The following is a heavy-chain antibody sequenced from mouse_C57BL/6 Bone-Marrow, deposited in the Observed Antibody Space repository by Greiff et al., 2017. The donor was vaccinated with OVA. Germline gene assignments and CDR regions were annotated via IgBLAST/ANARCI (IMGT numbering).Heavy chain of an antibody. V-gene: IGHV1-82*01. CDR1: GYAFSSSW. CDR2: IYPGDGDT. J-gene: IGHJ4*01. D-gene: IGHD1-1*01. CDR3: ARITTVVGDAMDY. Sequence: QVQLQQSGPELVKPGASVKISCKASGYAFSSSWMNWVKQRPGKGLEWIGRIYPGDGDTNYNGKFKGKATLTADKSSSTAYMQLSSLTSEDSAVYICARITTVVGDAMDYWGQGTSVTVSS.